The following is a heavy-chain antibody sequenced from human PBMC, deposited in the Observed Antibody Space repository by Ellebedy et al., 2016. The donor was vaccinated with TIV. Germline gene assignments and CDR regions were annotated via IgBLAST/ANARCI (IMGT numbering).Heavy chain of an antibody. CDR2: IKQDGSEK. J-gene: IGHJ6*02. CDR1: GFTFSGYW. V-gene: IGHV3-7*03. D-gene: IGHD2/OR15-2a*01. CDR3: ARAGEYCDFPQNCYAMDV. Sequence: PGGSLRLSCAASGFTFSGYWMSWVRQAPGKGLEWLANIKQDGSEKYYVDSVKGRFTSSRDNAKNSLYLQMNSLRAEDTAVYYCARAGEYCDFPQNCYAMDVWGQGTTVTVS.